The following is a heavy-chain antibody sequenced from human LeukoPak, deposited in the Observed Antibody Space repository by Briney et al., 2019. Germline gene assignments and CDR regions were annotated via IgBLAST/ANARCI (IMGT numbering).Heavy chain of an antibody. V-gene: IGHV1-69*13. CDR1: GGTFSSYA. Sequence: ASVKVSCKASGGTFSSYAISWVRQAPGQGLEWMGGIIPIFGTANYAQKFQGRVTITADESTSTAYMELSSLRSEDTAAYYCARDEESYCGGDCYSSFDYWGQGTLVTVSS. CDR2: IIPIFGTA. D-gene: IGHD2-21*02. J-gene: IGHJ4*02. CDR3: ARDEESYCGGDCYSSFDY.